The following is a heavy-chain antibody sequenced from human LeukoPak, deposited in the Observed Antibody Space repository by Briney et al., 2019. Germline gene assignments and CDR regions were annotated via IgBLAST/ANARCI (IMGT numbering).Heavy chain of an antibody. Sequence: SETLSLTCAVYGGSFSDYYWSWIRQPPGKGLERIGEINHSGSTSYNPSLKSRVTISLDTSKNQFSLKLSSVTAADTAVYYCARQWRYPSYYYYYMDVWGKGTTVTVSS. CDR2: INHSGST. CDR1: GGSFSDYY. CDR3: ARQWRYPSYYYYYMDV. D-gene: IGHD1-14*01. J-gene: IGHJ6*03. V-gene: IGHV4-34*01.